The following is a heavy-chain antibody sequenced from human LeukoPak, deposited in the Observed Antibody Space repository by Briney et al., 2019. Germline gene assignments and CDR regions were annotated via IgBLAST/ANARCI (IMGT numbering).Heavy chain of an antibody. D-gene: IGHD2-2*01. CDR3: ARSKYQLLPGQFDY. Sequence: GGSLRLSCAASGFTFSSYSMNWVRQAPGKGLEWVSYISSSSSTIYYADPVKGRFTISRDNAKNSLYLQMNSLRAEDTAVYYCARSKYQLLPGQFDYWGQGTLVTVSS. J-gene: IGHJ4*02. V-gene: IGHV3-48*04. CDR1: GFTFSSYS. CDR2: ISSSSSTI.